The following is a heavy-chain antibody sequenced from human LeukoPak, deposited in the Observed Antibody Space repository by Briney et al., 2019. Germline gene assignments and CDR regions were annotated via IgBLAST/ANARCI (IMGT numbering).Heavy chain of an antibody. CDR1: GGSVSINHYD. CDR3: ARRYGSGPVPGRLDP. V-gene: IGHV4-61*09. CDR2: IYASETT. Sequence: SQTLSPTWSVAGGSVSINHYDWNWIRQSAGNGLERIGHIYASETTSYNPSLNSRLTISVDTTTNQFSLTLTSVTAADTAVYYCARRYGSGPVPGRLDPWGQGTLVTVSS. D-gene: IGHD6-19*01. J-gene: IGHJ5*02.